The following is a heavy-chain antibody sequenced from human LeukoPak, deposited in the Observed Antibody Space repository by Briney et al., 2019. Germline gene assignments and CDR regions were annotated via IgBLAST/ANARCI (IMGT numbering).Heavy chain of an antibody. J-gene: IGHJ4*02. CDR2: INHSGST. CDR1: GGSFSGYY. D-gene: IGHD1-26*01. Sequence: PETLSLTCAVYGGSFSGYYWSWIRQPPGKGLEWIGEINHSGSTNYNPSLKSRVTISVDTSKNQFSLKLSSVTAADTAVYYCARGRGGGSFPFDYWGQGTLVTVSS. CDR3: ARGRGGGSFPFDY. V-gene: IGHV4-34*01.